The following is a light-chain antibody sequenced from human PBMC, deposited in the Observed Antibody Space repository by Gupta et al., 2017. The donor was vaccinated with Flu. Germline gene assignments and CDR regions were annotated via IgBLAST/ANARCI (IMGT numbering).Light chain of an antibody. V-gene: IGKV3-20*01. CDR3: QQYVTSPPGVT. J-gene: IGKJ3*01. CDR2: GAY. CDR1: QRVTNNY. Sequence: ATLSARASQRVTNNYLAWYQQKPGQAPRLLIYGAYHRAAGIPDRFSGSGSVTDFILTISRLEPEDFAVYYCQQYVTSPPGVTFGPGTKVDVK.